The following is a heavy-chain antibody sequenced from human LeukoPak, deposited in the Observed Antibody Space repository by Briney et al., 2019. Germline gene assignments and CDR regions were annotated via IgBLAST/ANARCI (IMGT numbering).Heavy chain of an antibody. Sequence: ASVKVSCKASGYTFSSNGISWVRQGPGQGLEWMAWINPNSGGTNYAQKFQGRVTMTRDTSISTAYMELSRLRSDDTAVYYCARDRVIAVAGTLLSYWGQGTLVTVSS. CDR2: INPNSGGT. CDR1: GYTFSSNG. CDR3: ARDRVIAVAGTLLSY. J-gene: IGHJ4*02. V-gene: IGHV1-2*02. D-gene: IGHD6-19*01.